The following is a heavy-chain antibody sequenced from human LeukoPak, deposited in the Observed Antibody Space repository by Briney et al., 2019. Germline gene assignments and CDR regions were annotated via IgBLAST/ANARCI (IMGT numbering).Heavy chain of an antibody. J-gene: IGHJ4*02. D-gene: IGHD2-8*01. V-gene: IGHV4-38-2*02. CDR3: AREGCTNGVCYVDY. CDR2: IYHSGST. Sequence: SETLSLTCTVSGYSISSGYYWGWIRQPPGKGLQWIGSIYHSGSTYYNPSLKSRVTISIDTSKNQVSLKLSSVTAADTAVYYCAREGCTNGVCYVDYWGQGTLVTVSS. CDR1: GYSISSGYY.